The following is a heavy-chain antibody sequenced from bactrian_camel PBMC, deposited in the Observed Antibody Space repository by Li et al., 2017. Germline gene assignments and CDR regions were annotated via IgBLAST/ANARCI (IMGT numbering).Heavy chain of an antibody. CDR3: AKSYGGSWPLFGS. J-gene: IGHJ6*01. CDR1: GYTYVIPC. CDR2: IESDGST. Sequence: QLVESGGGSVQAGGSLRLTCVASGYTYVIPCMALFRQAPGEEREGVAGIESDGSTSYADSVKGRFTISQDSAKNTLYLQLNSLKTEVTAMYYCAKSYGGSWPLFGSWCQGTQVTVS. V-gene: IGHV3S53*01. D-gene: IGHD6*01.